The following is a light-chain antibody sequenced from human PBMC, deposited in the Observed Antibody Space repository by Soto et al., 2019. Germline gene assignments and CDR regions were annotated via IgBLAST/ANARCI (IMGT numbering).Light chain of an antibody. CDR1: SSDVGGYDF. CDR3: SSYTSSSTLV. CDR2: EVT. V-gene: IGLV2-14*01. Sequence: QSVLAQPASVSGSPGQSITISCTGASSDVGGYDFVSWYQHHPGTPPKLIIYEVTHRPSGVSHRFSGSKSGNTASLTISGLQAEDEADYYCSSYTSSSTLVFGTGTKVTVL. J-gene: IGLJ1*01.